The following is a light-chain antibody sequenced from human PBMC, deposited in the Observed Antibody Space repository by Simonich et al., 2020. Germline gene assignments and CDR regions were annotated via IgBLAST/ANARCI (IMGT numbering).Light chain of an antibody. V-gene: IGLV6-57*01. Sequence: NFMLTQPHSVSESPGKTVTISCTRSSGSIASNYVQWNQQRPGSSPTTVIYEDNHRPSGVPARFSGSIDSSSNSASLTISGLKTEDEADYYCQSYDSSNHEVFGGGTKLTVL. CDR1: SGSIASNY. CDR3: QSYDSSNHEV. CDR2: EDN. J-gene: IGLJ3*02.